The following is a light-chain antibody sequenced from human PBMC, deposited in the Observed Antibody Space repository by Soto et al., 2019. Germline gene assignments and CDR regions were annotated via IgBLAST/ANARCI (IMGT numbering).Light chain of an antibody. Sequence: QLVLTQPASVSGSPGQSIVISCTGTSSDVAGYNFVSWYQQHPGKAPKLMIFDVNHRPSGVSDRFSGSKSGNTASLTISGLLAEDEADYYCCSYSAGSTLVVFGGGTKLTVL. V-gene: IGLV2-14*03. CDR2: DVN. CDR3: CSYSAGSTLVV. CDR1: SSDVAGYNF. J-gene: IGLJ2*01.